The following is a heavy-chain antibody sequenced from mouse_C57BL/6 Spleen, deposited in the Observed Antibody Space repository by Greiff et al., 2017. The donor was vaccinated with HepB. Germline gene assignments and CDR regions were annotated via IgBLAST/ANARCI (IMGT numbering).Heavy chain of an antibody. Sequence: VKLQQSGPELVKPGASVKISCKASGYTFTDYYINWVKQRPGQGLEWIGWIFPGSGSTYYNEKFKGKATLTVDKSSSTAYMLLSSLTSEDSAVYFCARGDYYGSSYPYAMDYWGQGTSVTVSS. CDR2: IFPGSGST. J-gene: IGHJ4*01. V-gene: IGHV1-75*01. CDR3: ARGDYYGSSYPYAMDY. D-gene: IGHD1-1*01. CDR1: GYTFTDYY.